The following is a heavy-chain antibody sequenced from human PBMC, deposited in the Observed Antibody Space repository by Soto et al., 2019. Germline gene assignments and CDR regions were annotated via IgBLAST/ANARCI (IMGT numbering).Heavy chain of an antibody. V-gene: IGHV3-74*01. CDR3: AGGGSGSYMGH. CDR2: INNEGSST. D-gene: IGHD3-10*01. J-gene: IGHJ4*02. CDR1: GFTFSSYW. Sequence: GGSLRLSCAVSGFTFSSYWMHWVRQAPGKGLVWVSHINNEGSSTGYADSVKGRFTISRDNAKSTLYLQLNSLKDEDTAVYYCAGGGSGSYMGHWGQGTLVTVSS.